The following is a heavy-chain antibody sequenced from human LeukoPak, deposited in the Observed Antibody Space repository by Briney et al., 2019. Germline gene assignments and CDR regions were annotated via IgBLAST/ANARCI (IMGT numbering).Heavy chain of an antibody. V-gene: IGHV3-30*03. Sequence: GVSLRLSCAASGFTFSSYGMHWVRHAPGKGLDWVPVIAYDGSNKYYADSVKGRFTISRDNSKNTLYLQMNSLRAEDTAVFFFKQKTAYDILTGPRYFDYWGQGTLVTVSS. CDR1: GFTFSSYG. CDR2: IAYDGSNK. J-gene: IGHJ4*02. CDR3: KQKTAYDILTGPRYFDY. D-gene: IGHD3-9*01.